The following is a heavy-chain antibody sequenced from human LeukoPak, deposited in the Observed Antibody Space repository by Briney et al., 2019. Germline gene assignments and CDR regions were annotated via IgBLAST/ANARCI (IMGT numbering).Heavy chain of an antibody. D-gene: IGHD2-2*01. J-gene: IGHJ3*02. V-gene: IGHV1-8*01. CDR2: MNPNSGNT. CDR1: GYTFTSYD. Sequence: GASVKVSCKASGYTFTSYDINWVRQATGQGLEWMGWMNPNSGNTGYAQKFQGRVTMTRNTSISTAYMELSSLRSEDTAVYYCARGPYCSSTSCYAHDAFDIWGQGTMVTVSS. CDR3: ARGPYCSSTSCYAHDAFDI.